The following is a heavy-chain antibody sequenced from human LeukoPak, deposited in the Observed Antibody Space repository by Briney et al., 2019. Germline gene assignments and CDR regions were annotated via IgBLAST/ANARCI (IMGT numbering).Heavy chain of an antibody. Sequence: SETLSLTCTVSGGSISSYYWSWIRQPAGKGLEWIGRIYTSGSTNYNPSLKSRVTMSVDTSKNQFSLKLSSVTAADTAVYYCAGEGQSPLGDSGHFDYWGQGTLVTVSS. J-gene: IGHJ4*02. V-gene: IGHV4-4*07. CDR2: IYTSGST. D-gene: IGHD4-17*01. CDR1: GGSISSYY. CDR3: AGEGQSPLGDSGHFDY.